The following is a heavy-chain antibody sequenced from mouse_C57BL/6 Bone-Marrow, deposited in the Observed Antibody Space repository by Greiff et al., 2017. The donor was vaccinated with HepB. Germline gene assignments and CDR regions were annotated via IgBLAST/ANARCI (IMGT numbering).Heavy chain of an antibody. Sequence: VQLQQPGAELVMPGASVKLSCKASGYTFTSYWMHWVKQRPGQGLEWIGEIDPSDSYTNYNQKFKGKSTLTVDKSSSTAYMQLSSLTSEDSAVYYCARDYYGGSDGWGKGTTLSAAS. CDR3: ARDYYGGSDG. CDR2: IDPSDSYT. CDR1: GYTFTSYW. V-gene: IGHV1-69*01. D-gene: IGHD1-1*01. J-gene: IGHJ2*01.